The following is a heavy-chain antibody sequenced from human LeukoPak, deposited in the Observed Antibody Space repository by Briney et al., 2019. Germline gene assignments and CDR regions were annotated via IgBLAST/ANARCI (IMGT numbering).Heavy chain of an antibody. J-gene: IGHJ4*02. V-gene: IGHV4-39*07. CDR1: GGSISTSSYY. D-gene: IGHD3-10*01. Sequence: SETLSLTCTVSGGSISTSSYYWGWVRQPPGKGLEWIGNIFYSGSTYYSPSLKSRVTISVDTSKNQFSLKLSSVTAADTAVYYCARVRGVPFDYWGQGTLVTVSS. CDR2: IFYSGST. CDR3: ARVRGVPFDY.